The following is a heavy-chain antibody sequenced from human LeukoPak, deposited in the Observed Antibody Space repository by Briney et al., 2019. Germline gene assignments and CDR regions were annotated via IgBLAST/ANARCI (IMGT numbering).Heavy chain of an antibody. CDR1: DYSISSAYY. CDR3: ARHYGTVTEKPFDY. V-gene: IGHV4-38-2*02. J-gene: IGHJ4*02. D-gene: IGHD4-11*01. CDR2: IYYSGST. Sequence: SETLSLTCTVSDYSISSAYYWGWIRQPPGKGLEWIGSIYYSGSTYYNPSLKSRVTISVDTSKNQFSLKLSSVTAADTAVYYCARHYGTVTEKPFDYWGQGTLVTVSS.